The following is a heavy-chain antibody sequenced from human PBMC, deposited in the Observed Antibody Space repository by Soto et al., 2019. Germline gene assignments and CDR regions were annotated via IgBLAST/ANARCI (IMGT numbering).Heavy chain of an antibody. Sequence: QVQLVQSGAEVKKPGASVKVSCKASGYTFTSYAMHWVRQAPGQRLEWMGWINAGNGNTKYSQKFQGRVTITRDTSASTAYMELSSLRSEDTAVYYCAREVMGYCSSTSCYAFSLHMWNWFDPWGQGTLVTVSS. CDR2: INAGNGNT. D-gene: IGHD2-2*01. J-gene: IGHJ5*02. V-gene: IGHV1-3*01. CDR1: GYTFTSYA. CDR3: AREVMGYCSSTSCYAFSLHMWNWFDP.